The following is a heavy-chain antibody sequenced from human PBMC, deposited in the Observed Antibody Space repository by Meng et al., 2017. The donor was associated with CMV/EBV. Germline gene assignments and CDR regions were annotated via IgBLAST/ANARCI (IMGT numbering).Heavy chain of an antibody. Sequence: GGSLRLSCAASGFTFSSYSMNWVRQAPGKGLEWVSSISSSSSYIYYADSVKGRFTISRDNAKNSLYLQMNSLRAEDTAVYYCAKDVPYYDFWSGYQYNWFDPWGQGTLVTVSS. CDR3: AKDVPYYDFWSGYQYNWFDP. CDR1: GFTFSSYS. CDR2: ISSSSSYI. V-gene: IGHV3-21*04. J-gene: IGHJ5*02. D-gene: IGHD3-3*01.